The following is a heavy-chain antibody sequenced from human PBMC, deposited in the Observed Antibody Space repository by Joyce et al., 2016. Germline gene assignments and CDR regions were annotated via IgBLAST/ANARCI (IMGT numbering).Heavy chain of an antibody. CDR1: GFTFSNYG. CDR3: AGGILTGYFDY. D-gene: IGHD3-9*01. V-gene: IGHV3-30*03. CDR2: IAYDGSNK. Sequence: QGQLVESGGGVVQPGRSLRLSCAASGFTFSNYGMHWGRQAPGKGLGWVAVIAYDGSNKHYGDSVKGRFTISRDNSKNTLYLQMNSLRAEDTAVYYCAGGILTGYFDYWGQGTLVTVSS. J-gene: IGHJ4*02.